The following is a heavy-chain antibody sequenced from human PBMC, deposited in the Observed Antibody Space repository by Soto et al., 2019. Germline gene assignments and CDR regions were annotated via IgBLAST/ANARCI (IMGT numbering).Heavy chain of an antibody. CDR2: IYWDDDK. CDR1: GFSLSTSGVA. J-gene: IGHJ4*02. D-gene: IGHD1-26*01. CDR3: AHRLTRYSWNYGLFDD. Sequence: SGPTLVNPTQTLTLTCTFSGFSLSTSGVAVGWIRQPPGKALEWLALIYWDDDKRYSPSLKTRLTITKDTSKNQVVLTVTNMDPMDTATYYCAHRLTRYSWNYGLFDDWGQGALVTVSS. V-gene: IGHV2-5*02.